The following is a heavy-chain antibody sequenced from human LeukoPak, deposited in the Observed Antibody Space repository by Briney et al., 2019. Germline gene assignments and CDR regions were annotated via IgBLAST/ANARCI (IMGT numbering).Heavy chain of an antibody. V-gene: IGHV3-7*01. CDR1: GFTFGSYG. J-gene: IGHJ4*02. CDR3: ARGSGYHPGSYYFDY. D-gene: IGHD3-22*01. Sequence: GGSLRLSCAASGFTFGSYGMSWVRQAPGKGLEWVANIKQDGSEKYYVDSVKGRFTISRDNAKNSLYLQMNSLRAEDTAVYYCARGSGYHPGSYYFDYWGQGTLVTVSS. CDR2: IKQDGSEK.